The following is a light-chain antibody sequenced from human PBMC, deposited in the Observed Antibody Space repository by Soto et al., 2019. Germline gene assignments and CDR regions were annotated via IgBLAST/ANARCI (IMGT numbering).Light chain of an antibody. Sequence: VSPGERVTLSCRASQSVSSSLAWYQQKPGQAPRLLIYGASTRATGIPARFSGSGSGTEFTLTISSLQSEDFAVYYCQQYNNWPPFTFGPGTKVDIK. CDR2: GAS. V-gene: IGKV3-15*01. CDR1: QSVSSS. CDR3: QQYNNWPPFT. J-gene: IGKJ3*01.